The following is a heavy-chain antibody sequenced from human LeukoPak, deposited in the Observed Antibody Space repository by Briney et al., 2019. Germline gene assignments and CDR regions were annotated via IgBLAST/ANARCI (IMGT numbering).Heavy chain of an antibody. CDR3: AREKIVVVPTAAYYMDV. Sequence: KPSQTLTLTCTVSGGSISIGDYYWSWIRQPPGKGLEWIGYSYYSGSTYYNPSLKSRVTISVVASKIQFSLKLRSVTAADTAVYYCAREKIVVVPTAAYYMDVWGKGTTVTVSS. CDR2: SYYSGST. D-gene: IGHD2-2*01. J-gene: IGHJ6*03. V-gene: IGHV4-30-4*08. CDR1: GGSISIGDYY.